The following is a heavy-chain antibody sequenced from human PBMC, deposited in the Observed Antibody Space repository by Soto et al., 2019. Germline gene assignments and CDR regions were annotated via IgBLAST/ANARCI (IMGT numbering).Heavy chain of an antibody. J-gene: IGHJ6*02. V-gene: IGHV4-4*07. Sequence: SETLSLTCTVSGGSISSYYWSWILQPAGKGLEWIGRIYTSGSTNYNPSLKSRVTMSVDTSKNQFSLKLSSVTAADTAVYYCYGSGSYPYYGMDVWGQGTTVTVSS. D-gene: IGHD3-10*01. CDR1: GGSISSYY. CDR2: IYTSGST. CDR3: YGSGSYPYYGMDV.